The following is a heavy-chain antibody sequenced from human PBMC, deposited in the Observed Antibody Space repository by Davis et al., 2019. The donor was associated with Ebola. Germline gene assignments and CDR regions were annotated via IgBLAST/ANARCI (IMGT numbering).Heavy chain of an antibody. CDR3: ARDATNYYGNLDY. J-gene: IGHJ4*02. D-gene: IGHD1-26*01. V-gene: IGHV3-74*01. Sequence: HTGGSLRLSCAASGFTFSSYWMHWVRQAPGKGLVWVSRINSDGSSTSYADSVKGRFTISRDNSKNTLYLQMNSLRAEDTAVYYCARDATNYYGNLDYWGQGTLVTVSS. CDR1: GFTFSSYW. CDR2: INSDGSST.